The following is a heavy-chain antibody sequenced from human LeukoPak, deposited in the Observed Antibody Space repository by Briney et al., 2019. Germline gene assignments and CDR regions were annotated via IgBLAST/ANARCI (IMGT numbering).Heavy chain of an antibody. CDR2: ISGSGGST. CDR1: GFTFSSYA. D-gene: IGHD5-12*01. V-gene: IGHV3-23*01. Sequence: GGSLRLSCAASGFTFSSYAMSWVRQAPGKGLEWVSSISGSGGSTYYADSVKGRFTISRDNSKNTLYLQMNSLRAEDTAVYYCAKTPVATIRYFDYWGQGTLVTVSS. J-gene: IGHJ4*02. CDR3: AKTPVATIRYFDY.